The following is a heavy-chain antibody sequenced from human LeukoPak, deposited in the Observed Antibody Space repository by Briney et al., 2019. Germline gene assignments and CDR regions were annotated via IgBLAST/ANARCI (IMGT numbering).Heavy chain of an antibody. CDR2: ISYDGSNK. D-gene: IGHD6-19*01. Sequence: PGGSLRLSCAASGFTFSSYAMHWVRRAPGKGLEWVAVISYDGSNKYYADSVKGRFTISRDNSKNTLYLQMNSLRAEDTAVYYCARGGAIAVAGHFDYWGQGTLVTVSS. CDR3: ARGGAIAVAGHFDY. CDR1: GFTFSSYA. J-gene: IGHJ4*02. V-gene: IGHV3-30-3*01.